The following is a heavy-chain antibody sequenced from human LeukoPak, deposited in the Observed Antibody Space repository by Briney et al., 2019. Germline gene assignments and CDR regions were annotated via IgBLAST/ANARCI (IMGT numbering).Heavy chain of an antibody. J-gene: IGHJ4*02. CDR3: ARDLQSGPPVG. V-gene: IGHV4-59*01. CDR1: GGSINNYY. D-gene: IGHD3-16*01. Sequence: SETLSLTCTVSGGSINNYYWYWMRQPPGKGLEWIGYVWYSGTTKYNPSLKSRVTISVDTSKNQFSLKLSSVTAADTAVYYCARDLQSGPPVGWGQGTLVTVSS. CDR2: VWYSGTT.